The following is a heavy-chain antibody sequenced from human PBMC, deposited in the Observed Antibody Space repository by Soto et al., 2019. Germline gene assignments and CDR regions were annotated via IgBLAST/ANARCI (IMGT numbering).Heavy chain of an antibody. CDR1: GFTFRTYL. CDR2: ISGSGGSS. CDR3: AKGPAILGSTNFDF. Sequence: GGSLRLSCAASGFTFRTYLMSWVRQAPGKGLEWVSVISGSGGSSDYADSVKGRFTISRDNSKNTLYLQMNSLRAEDTAFYYCAKGPAILGSTNFDFWGRGILVTVSS. V-gene: IGHV3-23*01. D-gene: IGHD1-26*01. J-gene: IGHJ4*02.